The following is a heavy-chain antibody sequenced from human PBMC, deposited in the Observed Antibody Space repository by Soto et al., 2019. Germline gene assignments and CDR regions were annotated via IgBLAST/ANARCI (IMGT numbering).Heavy chain of an antibody. Sequence: PSETLSLTCTVSGGSISSYYWSWIRQPPGKGLEWIGYIYYSGSTNYNPSLKSRVTISVDTSKSQFSLKLSSVTAADTAVYYCARGRGNYYDSSGYYSLDAFDIWGQGTMVTVSS. CDR2: IYYSGST. J-gene: IGHJ3*02. CDR1: GGSISSYY. D-gene: IGHD3-22*01. CDR3: ARGRGNYYDSSGYYSLDAFDI. V-gene: IGHV4-59*01.